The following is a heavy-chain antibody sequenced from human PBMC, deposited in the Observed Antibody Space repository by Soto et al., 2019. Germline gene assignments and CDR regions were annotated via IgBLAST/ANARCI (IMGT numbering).Heavy chain of an antibody. V-gene: IGHV3-23*01. Sequence: PGGSLRLSCAASGFTFSSYAMSWVRQAPGKGLEWVSAISGSGGSTYYADSVKGRSTISRDNSKNTLYLQMNSLRAEDTAVYYCARHVLRYLTGGMDVWGQGTTVTVSS. CDR3: ARHVLRYLTGGMDV. D-gene: IGHD3-9*01. J-gene: IGHJ6*02. CDR2: ISGSGGST. CDR1: GFTFSSYA.